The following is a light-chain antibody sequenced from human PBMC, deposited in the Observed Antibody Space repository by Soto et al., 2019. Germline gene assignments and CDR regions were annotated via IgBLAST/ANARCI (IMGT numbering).Light chain of an antibody. CDR2: DAS. V-gene: IGKV3D-15*01. J-gene: IGKJ1*01. CDR1: QSVGSN. Sequence: EVVMTQSPATLSVSPGETATLSCRASQSVGSNLAWYQQKPGQAPRLLISDASNRATGIPARFSGSGSGTDFTLTISSLEPEDFAVYYCQQYNNWPRTFGQGTKVDIK. CDR3: QQYNNWPRT.